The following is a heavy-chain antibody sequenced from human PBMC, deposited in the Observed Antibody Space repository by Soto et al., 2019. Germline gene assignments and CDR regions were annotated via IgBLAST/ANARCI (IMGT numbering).Heavy chain of an antibody. CDR3: AKGSGRVAATRPYYYYYYMDV. Sequence: EVQLLESGGGLVLPGGSLRLSCAASGFTFSSYAMSWVRQAPGKGLEWVSAISGSGGSTYYADSVKGRFTISRDNSKNTLYLQMNSLRAEDTAVYYCAKGSGRVAATRPYYYYYYMDVWGKGTTVTVSS. CDR1: GFTFSSYA. D-gene: IGHD2-15*01. V-gene: IGHV3-23*01. CDR2: ISGSGGST. J-gene: IGHJ6*03.